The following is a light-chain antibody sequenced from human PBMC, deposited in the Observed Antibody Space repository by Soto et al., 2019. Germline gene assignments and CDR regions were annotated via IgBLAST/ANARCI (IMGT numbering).Light chain of an antibody. CDR1: QDINKG. CDR3: QQYNSYWWT. Sequence: DIQMTQSPSTLSASVGDRVTITCRASQDINKGLAWYQQKPGQAPKLLISKASNLESGVPSRFSGSGSGTEYTLTISSLQPEDFATYYCQQYNSYWWTFGQGTKVDIK. V-gene: IGKV1-5*03. CDR2: KAS. J-gene: IGKJ1*01.